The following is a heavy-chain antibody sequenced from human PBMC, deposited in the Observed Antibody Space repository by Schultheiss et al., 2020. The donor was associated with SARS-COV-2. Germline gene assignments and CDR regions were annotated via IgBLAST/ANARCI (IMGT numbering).Heavy chain of an antibody. V-gene: IGHV3-13*04. D-gene: IGHD3-10*01. CDR2: ITTAGDT. CDR3: ARGNYYGSGGYPRYYYYYMDV. CDR1: EFTFSSYD. Sequence: GGSLRLSCAASEFTFSSYDMHWVRQATGKGLEWVSLITTAGDTYYQGSVKGRFTVSREDAENSLYLQMNSLRAGDTAVYYCARGNYYGSGGYPRYYYYYMDVWGKGTTVTVSS. J-gene: IGHJ6*03.